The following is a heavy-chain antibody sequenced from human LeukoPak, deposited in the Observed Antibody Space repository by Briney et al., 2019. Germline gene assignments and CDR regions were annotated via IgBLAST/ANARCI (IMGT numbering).Heavy chain of an antibody. J-gene: IGHJ5*02. Sequence: ASVKVSCKASGYNFISYGISWVRQAPGQGLEWMGWISGYNGNTDCVQKFQGRVTMTTDTSTSTAYMELRSLRSDDTAVYYCARDEQLLPKWFDRWGQGTLVTASS. CDR3: ARDEQLLPKWFDR. CDR1: GYNFISYG. D-gene: IGHD6-13*01. CDR2: ISGYNGNT. V-gene: IGHV1-18*01.